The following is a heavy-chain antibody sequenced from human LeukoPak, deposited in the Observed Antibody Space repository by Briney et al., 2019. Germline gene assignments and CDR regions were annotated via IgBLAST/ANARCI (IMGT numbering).Heavy chain of an antibody. V-gene: IGHV3-30*02. CDR2: IRYDGSNK. Sequence: PGGSLRLSCAASGLPSSHSGMHWVRQAPGKGLEWVAFIRYDGSNKYHADSVKGRFTISRDNSKNALYLQMNSLRGEDTAVYYCFGITVTDVPYWGQGTLVTVSS. D-gene: IGHD1-7*01. J-gene: IGHJ4*02. CDR3: FGITVTDVPY. CDR1: GLPSSHSG.